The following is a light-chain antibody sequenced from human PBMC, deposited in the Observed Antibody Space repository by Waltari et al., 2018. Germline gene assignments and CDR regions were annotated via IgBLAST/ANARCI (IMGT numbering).Light chain of an antibody. CDR2: NND. Sequence: QSLLTQPPSASGTPGQRVPISCSGDSSHTGGRPVSWYQQIPGAAPKLLIYNNDQRPAGVLERFSGSQSGTSASLAISGLQSEDDGYYYCAAWDDSLTGPVFGIGTKVTVL. CDR3: AAWDDSLTGPV. CDR1: SSHTGGRP. J-gene: IGLJ1*01. V-gene: IGLV1-44*01.